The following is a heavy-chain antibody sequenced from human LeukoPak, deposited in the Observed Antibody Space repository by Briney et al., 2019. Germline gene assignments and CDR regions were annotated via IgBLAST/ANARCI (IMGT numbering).Heavy chain of an antibody. J-gene: IGHJ6*03. Sequence: ASVKVSCTASGYTFTGYYMHWVRQAPGQGLEWMGWINPDSGGTNYAQKFQGRVTMTRATSINTAYMELSRLRSDDTAVYYCARDRQLDWAHYFYYYMDVWGKGTTVTVSS. D-gene: IGHD1-1*01. V-gene: IGHV1-2*02. CDR1: GYTFTGYY. CDR3: ARDRQLDWAHYFYYYMDV. CDR2: INPDSGGT.